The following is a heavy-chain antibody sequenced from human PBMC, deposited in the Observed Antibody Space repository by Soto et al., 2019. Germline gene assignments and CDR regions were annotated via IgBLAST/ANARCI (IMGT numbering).Heavy chain of an antibody. Sequence: ASVKVSCKASGYTFTSYEVNWVRQVPGQGLEWMGWMNPNSGNTVFAQKFQGRVTMTRRTSISTAYMELSSLTSDDTAVYYCARGYFLLFYYGSGTSGWFDPWGQGTLVTVSS. CDR3: ARGYFLLFYYGSGTSGWFDP. J-gene: IGHJ5*02. CDR1: GYTFTSYE. CDR2: MNPNSGNT. V-gene: IGHV1-8*01. D-gene: IGHD3-10*01.